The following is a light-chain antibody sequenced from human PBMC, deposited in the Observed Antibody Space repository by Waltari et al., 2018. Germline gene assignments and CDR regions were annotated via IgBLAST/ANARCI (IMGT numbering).Light chain of an antibody. Sequence: QSALTQPPSASGSPGQSVTIPCTGTSSDVGGYHYVSWYQQHPGKAPNLMIYEVSKRPSGVPDRFSGSKSGNTASLTVSGLQAEDEADYYCRSYAGSNNLGVFGGGTKLTVL. CDR2: EVS. J-gene: IGLJ2*01. CDR1: SSDVGGYHY. CDR3: RSYAGSNNLGV. V-gene: IGLV2-8*01.